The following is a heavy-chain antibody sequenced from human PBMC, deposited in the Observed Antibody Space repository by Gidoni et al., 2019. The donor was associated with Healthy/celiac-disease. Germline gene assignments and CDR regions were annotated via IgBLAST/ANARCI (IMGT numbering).Heavy chain of an antibody. J-gene: IGHJ6*03. CDR2: ISYDGSNK. CDR3: AKDRIQLWFGGGVGYYYYYYMDV. Sequence: QVQLVESGGGVVQPGRSLRLSCAASGFTFSSYGMHWVRQAPGKGLEWVAVISYDGSNKYYADSVKGRFTISRDNSKNTLYLQMNSLRAEDTAVYYCAKDRIQLWFGGGVGYYYYYYMDVWGKGTTVTVSS. V-gene: IGHV3-30*18. D-gene: IGHD5-18*01. CDR1: GFTFSSYG.